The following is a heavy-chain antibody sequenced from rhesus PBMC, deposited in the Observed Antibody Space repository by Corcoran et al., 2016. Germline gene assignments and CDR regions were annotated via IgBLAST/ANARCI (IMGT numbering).Heavy chain of an antibody. CDR1: GFSLSTSGLG. D-gene: IGHD6-31*01. Sequence: QVTLKESGPALVKPTQTLTLTCTFSGFSLSTSGLGVGWSRQPPRTTLEWFAHIYWNDDKYYRTSLKSRLTISKDTSKNQVVLTMTNMDPVDTATYYCARRGRIAVPGTAFDYWGQGVLVTVSS. CDR3: ARRGRIAVPGTAFDY. CDR2: IYWNDDK. V-gene: IGHV2-1*01. J-gene: IGHJ4*01.